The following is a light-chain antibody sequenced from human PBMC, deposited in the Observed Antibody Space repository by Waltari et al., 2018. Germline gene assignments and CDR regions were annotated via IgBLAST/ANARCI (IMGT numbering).Light chain of an antibody. J-gene: IGLJ2*01. V-gene: IGLV2-14*03. CDR2: DVN. Sequence: QSALTQPASVSASPGQSITISCTGTSSDVGGYDYVSWYQQHPGKAPQLMIYDVNKPPSGVSHRFSASKSGNTASLTIFGLQAEDEADYYCISYTSTTTYVVVGGGTKLTVL. CDR1: SSDVGGYDY. CDR3: ISYTSTTTYVV.